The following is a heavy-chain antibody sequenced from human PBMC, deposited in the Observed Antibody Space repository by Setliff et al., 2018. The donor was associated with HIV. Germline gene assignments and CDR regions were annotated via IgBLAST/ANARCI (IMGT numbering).Heavy chain of an antibody. D-gene: IGHD6-19*01. V-gene: IGHV4-39*02. J-gene: IGHJ4*02. CDR3: ARGPPGSSIGWYVGY. CDR1: GDSVSNDNYY. CDR2: FHYGGTP. Sequence: PSETLSLTCAVSGDSVSNDNYYWGWIRQPPGKGLEWIGSFHYGGTPNYNPSLRGRVDISVDTSKNHFSLRLSSVIAADTAVCYCARGPPGSSIGWYVGYWGQGTLVTVSS.